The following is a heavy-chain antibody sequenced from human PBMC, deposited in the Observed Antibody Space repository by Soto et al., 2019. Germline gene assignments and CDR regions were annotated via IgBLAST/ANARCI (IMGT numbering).Heavy chain of an antibody. V-gene: IGHV1-69*02. J-gene: IGHJ4*02. Sequence: ASVKVSCKASGGTFSSYTISWVRQAPGQGLEWMGRIIPILGIANYAQKFQGRVTITADKSTSTAYMELSSLRSEDTAVYYFKYSYGSLFDYWGQGTLVTVSS. CDR1: GGTFSSYT. CDR2: IIPILGIA. D-gene: IGHD5-18*01. CDR3: KYSYGSLFDY.